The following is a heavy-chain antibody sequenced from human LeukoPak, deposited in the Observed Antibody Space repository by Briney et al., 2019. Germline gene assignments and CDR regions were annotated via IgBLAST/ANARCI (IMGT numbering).Heavy chain of an antibody. D-gene: IGHD3-22*01. CDR3: ARSPYDSSGYYSDY. CDR1: GESFSGYY. J-gene: IGHJ4*02. V-gene: IGHV4-34*01. CDR2: INHSGST. Sequence: SETLSLTCAVYGESFSGYYWSWIRQPPGKGLEWIGEINHSGSTNYNPSLKSRVTISVDTSKNQFSLKLSSVTAADTAVYYCARSPYDSSGYYSDYWGQGTLVTVSS.